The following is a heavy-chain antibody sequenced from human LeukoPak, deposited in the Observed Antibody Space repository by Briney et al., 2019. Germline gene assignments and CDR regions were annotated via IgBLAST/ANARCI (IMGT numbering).Heavy chain of an antibody. CDR3: ARCSKAYSGGDLWFDP. V-gene: IGHV4-38-2*02. J-gene: IGHJ5*02. CDR1: GYSISSGYY. CDR2: VYHSGST. Sequence: SETLSLTCTVSGYSISSGYYWGWIRQPPGKGLEWIGSVYHSGSTYYNPSLKSRVTISVDTSKNQFSLKLSSVTAADTAVYYCARCSKAYSGGDLWFDPWGQGTLVTVSS. D-gene: IGHD2-21*01.